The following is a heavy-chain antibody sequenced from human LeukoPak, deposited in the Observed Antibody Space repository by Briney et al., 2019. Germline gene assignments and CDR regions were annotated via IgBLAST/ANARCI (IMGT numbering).Heavy chain of an antibody. CDR2: ISWNSGSI. Sequence: GGSLRLSCAASGFTFSSYAMSWVRQAPGKGLEWVSGISWNSGSIDYADSVKGRFTISRDNAKNSLYLQMNSLRVEDTAFYYCAKDNRRHYTSGPNPDSLDWGQGTLVTVSS. D-gene: IGHD6-19*01. V-gene: IGHV3-9*01. CDR1: GFTFSSYA. J-gene: IGHJ4*02. CDR3: AKDNRRHYTSGPNPDSLD.